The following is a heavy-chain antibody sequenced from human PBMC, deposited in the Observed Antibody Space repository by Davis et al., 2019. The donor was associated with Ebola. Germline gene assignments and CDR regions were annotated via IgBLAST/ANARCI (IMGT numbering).Heavy chain of an antibody. CDR2: VKQDGSEK. V-gene: IGHV3-7*01. D-gene: IGHD1-26*01. Sequence: GESLKISCAASGLTFSNYWMNWVRQAPGKGLEWVANVKQDGSEKNYVDSVKGRFTISRDNAKNSAYLQMNSLRVDDTAVYYCASWGALGSFDYWGQGTLVTVSS. CDR1: GLTFSNYW. J-gene: IGHJ4*02. CDR3: ASWGALGSFDY.